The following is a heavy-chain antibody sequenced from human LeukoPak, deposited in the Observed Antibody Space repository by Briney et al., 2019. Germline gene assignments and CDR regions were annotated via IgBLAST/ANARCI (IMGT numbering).Heavy chain of an antibody. D-gene: IGHD2-21*02. CDR1: GFTFSSYA. Sequence: GGSLRLSCAASGFTFSSYAMSWVRRAPGKGLEWVSAISGSGGSTYYADSVKGRFTISRDNSKNTLYLQMNSLRAEDTAVYYCAKDIAYCGGDCYSENAFDTWGQGTVVTVSS. CDR3: AKDIAYCGGDCYSENAFDT. CDR2: ISGSGGST. J-gene: IGHJ3*02. V-gene: IGHV3-23*01.